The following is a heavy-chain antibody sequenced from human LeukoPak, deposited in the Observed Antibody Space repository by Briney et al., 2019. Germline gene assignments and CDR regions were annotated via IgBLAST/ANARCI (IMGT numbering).Heavy chain of an antibody. CDR2: IYYSGST. CDR1: GGSISSSSYY. J-gene: IGHJ4*02. V-gene: IGHV4-39*01. Sequence: PSETLSLTCTVSGGSISSSSYYWGWIRQPPGQGLEWIGSIYYSGSTYYNPSLKSRVTISVDTSKNQFSLKLSSVTAADTAVYYCARHLGRYFDYWGQGTLVTVSS. CDR3: ARHLGRYFDY. D-gene: IGHD7-27*01.